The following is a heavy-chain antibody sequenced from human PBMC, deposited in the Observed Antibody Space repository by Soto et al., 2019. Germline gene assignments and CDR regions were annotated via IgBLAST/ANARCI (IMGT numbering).Heavy chain of an antibody. J-gene: IGHJ1*01. CDR2: IIPVFGRP. CDR3: AREASGYDF. Sequence: SVKVSCKASGGTFSSFGISWVRQAPGQGLEWMGGIIPVFGRPNYAQRFRGRLTITADESTNTSYMELIDLTSEDTAVYYCAREASGYDFWGQGTQVTVSS. V-gene: IGHV1-69*13. CDR1: GGTFSSFG. D-gene: IGHD5-12*01.